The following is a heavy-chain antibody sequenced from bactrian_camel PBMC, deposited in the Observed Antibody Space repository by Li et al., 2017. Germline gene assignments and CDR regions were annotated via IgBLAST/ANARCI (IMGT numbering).Heavy chain of an antibody. CDR2: ISVEDKT. J-gene: IGHJ6*01. CDR3: VRSSDFDY. V-gene: IGHV3S68*01. CDR1: SDIYSRYC. Sequence: VQLVESGGGSVQAGGSLRLSCVASSDIYSRYCLGWFRQAPGKEREWVSYISVEDKTKYVDSVKGRFTISRDNAKNTMYLQMNSLKPEDTAVYYCVRSSDFDYWGQGTQVTVS.